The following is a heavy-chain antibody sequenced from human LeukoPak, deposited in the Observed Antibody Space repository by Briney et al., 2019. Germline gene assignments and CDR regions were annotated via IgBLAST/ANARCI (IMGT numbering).Heavy chain of an antibody. J-gene: IGHJ4*02. V-gene: IGHV3-33*01. CDR2: IWYDGSNK. Sequence: GGSLRLFCAASGFTFSSYGMHWVRQAPGKGLEWVAVIWYDGSNKYYADSVKGRFTISRDNSKNTLYLQMNSLRAEDTAVYYCARSWSGFGELLSYFDYWGQGTLVTVSS. CDR1: GFTFSSYG. CDR3: ARSWSGFGELLSYFDY. D-gene: IGHD3-10*01.